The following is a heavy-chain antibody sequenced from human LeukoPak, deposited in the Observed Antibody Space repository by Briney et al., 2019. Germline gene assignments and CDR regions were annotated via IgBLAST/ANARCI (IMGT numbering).Heavy chain of an antibody. V-gene: IGHV1-2*02. D-gene: IGHD2-2*01. CDR2: INPNSGST. Sequence: ASVKVSCKASGYTFTGYYMHWVRQAPGQGLEWMGWINPNSGSTNYAQKFQGRVTMTRDTSISTAYMELSRLRSDDTAVYYCARDVEAACSSTSCYWFDPWGQGTLVTVSS. J-gene: IGHJ5*02. CDR1: GYTFTGYY. CDR3: ARDVEAACSSTSCYWFDP.